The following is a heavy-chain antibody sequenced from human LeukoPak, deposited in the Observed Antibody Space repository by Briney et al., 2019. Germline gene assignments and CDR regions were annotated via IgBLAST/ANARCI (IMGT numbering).Heavy chain of an antibody. J-gene: IGHJ5*02. CDR2: ISGSGGST. V-gene: IGHV3-23*01. D-gene: IGHD2-15*01. CDR3: ARDHRCSGGSCYFFYWFDP. CDR1: GFTFSSYA. Sequence: GGSLRLSCAASGFTFSSYAMSWVRQAPGKGLEWVSAISGSGGSTYYADSVKGRFTISRDNAKNSLYLQMNSLRAEDTAVYYCARDHRCSGGSCYFFYWFDPWGQGTLVTVSS.